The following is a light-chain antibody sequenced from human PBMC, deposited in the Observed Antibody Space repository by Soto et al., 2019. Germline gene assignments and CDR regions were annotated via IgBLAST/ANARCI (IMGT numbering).Light chain of an antibody. CDR3: QQLFTYPPT. Sequence: VMTQAPATLSVSPGERVTLSCRASQTINNNVAWYQLKDGQVPRLLIYGASTRAADVPARFSGGGSGTEFTLTISSLQSEDLATYYCQQLFTYPPTFGPGTKVDIK. CDR2: GAS. J-gene: IGKJ3*01. V-gene: IGKV3-15*01. CDR1: QTINNN.